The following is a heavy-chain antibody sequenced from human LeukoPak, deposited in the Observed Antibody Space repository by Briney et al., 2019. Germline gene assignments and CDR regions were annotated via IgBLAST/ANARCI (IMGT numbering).Heavy chain of an antibody. CDR2: INYSGST. CDR1: GGSFSTYY. J-gene: IGHJ3*02. Sequence: PSETLSLTCTVSGGSFSTYYWSWIRQPPGKGLEWIGYINYSGSTTYSPSLKSRVTISVDTSTSQFSLKLSSVTAADTAVYYCARVRMADAFDIWGQGTMVTVSS. V-gene: IGHV4-59*01. D-gene: IGHD2-8*01. CDR3: ARVRMADAFDI.